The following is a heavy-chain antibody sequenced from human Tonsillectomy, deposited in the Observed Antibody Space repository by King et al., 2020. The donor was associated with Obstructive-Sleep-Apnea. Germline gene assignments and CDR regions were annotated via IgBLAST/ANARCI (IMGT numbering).Heavy chain of an antibody. D-gene: IGHD5-18*01. CDR1: GFTFEDYA. Sequence: VQLVESGGVVVQPGGSLRLSCAASGFTFEDYAMHWVRQAPGEGLVWVSLISWYCYYTYYADSVKGRFTISRDNSKNSLYLQMNSLRGEDTALYYCAKVDTAMVRSVFGMDVWGQGTTVTVSS. CDR2: ISWYCYYT. V-gene: IGHV3-43D*03. CDR3: AKVDTAMVRSVFGMDV. J-gene: IGHJ6*02.